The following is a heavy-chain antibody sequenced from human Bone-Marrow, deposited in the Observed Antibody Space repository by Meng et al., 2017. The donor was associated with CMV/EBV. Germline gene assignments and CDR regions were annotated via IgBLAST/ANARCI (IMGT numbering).Heavy chain of an antibody. CDR2: ISSSSSYI. J-gene: IGHJ4*02. V-gene: IGHV3-21*01. Sequence: GGSLRLSCPASGFTFSTQTMSWVRQAPGKGLEWVSSISSSSSYIYYADSVKGRFTISRDNAKNSLYLQMNSLRAEDTAVYYCARAPRGSPGNYWGQGTLVTVSS. D-gene: IGHD1-26*01. CDR1: GFTFSTQT. CDR3: ARAPRGSPGNY.